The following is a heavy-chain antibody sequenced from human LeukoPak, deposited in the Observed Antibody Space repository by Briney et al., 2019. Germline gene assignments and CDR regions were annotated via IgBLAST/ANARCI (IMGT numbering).Heavy chain of an antibody. CDR1: GFTFRNYW. Sequence: GGSLRLSCAASGFTFRNYWMGWVRQAPGKGLEWVANTKPDGTAEYYADSVRGRFTTSRDNANNFLYLQMNSLRGEDTAAYYCARDGGLHTNFDYWGQGTLVTVSS. V-gene: IGHV3-7*01. D-gene: IGHD2-15*01. CDR2: TKPDGTAE. CDR3: ARDGGLHTNFDY. J-gene: IGHJ4*02.